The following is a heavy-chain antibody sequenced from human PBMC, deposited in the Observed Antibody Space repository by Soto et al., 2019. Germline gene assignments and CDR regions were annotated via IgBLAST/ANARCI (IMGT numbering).Heavy chain of an antibody. D-gene: IGHD3-22*01. CDR3: ARDLIGGGGKTYYYDRSGSHDAFDI. Sequence: GGSLRLSCAASGFTFSSYSMNWVRQAPGKGLEWVSSISSSSSYIYYADSVKGRFTISRDNAKNSLYLQMNSLRAEDAAVYYWARDLIGGGGKTYYYDRSGSHDAFDIWGQGTMVTVSS. V-gene: IGHV3-21*01. CDR2: ISSSSSYI. J-gene: IGHJ3*02. CDR1: GFTFSSYS.